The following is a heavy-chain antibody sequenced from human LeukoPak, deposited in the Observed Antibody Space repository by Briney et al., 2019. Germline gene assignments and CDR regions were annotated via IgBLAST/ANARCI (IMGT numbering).Heavy chain of an antibody. CDR2: IRYDGSNK. D-gene: IGHD3-16*01. CDR1: GFTFSTYG. V-gene: IGHV3-30*02. CDR3: AKDNAYYLYYFDY. J-gene: IGHJ4*02. Sequence: GGSLRLSCASSGFTFSTYGIHWVRQAPGKGLEWVAFIRYDGSNKYYADFVQGRFTISRDNSKNTVHLQMNSLRAEDTAVYYCAKDNAYYLYYFDYWGQGTLVTVSS.